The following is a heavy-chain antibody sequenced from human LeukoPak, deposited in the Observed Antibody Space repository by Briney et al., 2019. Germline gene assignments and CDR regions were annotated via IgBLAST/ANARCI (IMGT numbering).Heavy chain of an antibody. Sequence: GGSLRLSCAASGFTFSSYAMSWVRQAPGKGLEWVSAISGSGGSTYYADSVKGRFTISRDNSKNTLYLQMNSLRAEDTAVYYCAKSFFLVDYYGSGSPAYWGQGTLVTVSS. J-gene: IGHJ4*02. CDR3: AKSFFLVDYYGSGSPAY. D-gene: IGHD3-10*01. CDR1: GFTFSSYA. V-gene: IGHV3-23*01. CDR2: ISGSGGST.